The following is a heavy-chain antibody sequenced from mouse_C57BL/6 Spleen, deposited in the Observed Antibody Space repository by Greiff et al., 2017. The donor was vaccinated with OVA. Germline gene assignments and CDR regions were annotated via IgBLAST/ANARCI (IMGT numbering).Heavy chain of an antibody. CDR2: IRSKSNNYAT. J-gene: IGHJ4*01. V-gene: IGHV10-1*01. Sequence: EVKLVESGGGLVQPKGSLKLSCAASGFSFNTYAMNWVRQAPGKGLEWVARIRSKSNNYATYYAESVKDRFTISRDDSESMLYLQMNNLKTEDTAMYYCVRQGDGYYDYYAMDYWGQGTSVTVSS. CDR1: GFSFNTYA. D-gene: IGHD2-3*01. CDR3: VRQGDGYYDYYAMDY.